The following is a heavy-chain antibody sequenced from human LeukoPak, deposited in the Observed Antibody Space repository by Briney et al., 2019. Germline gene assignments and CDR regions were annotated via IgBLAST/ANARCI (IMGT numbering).Heavy chain of an antibody. D-gene: IGHD4-17*01. CDR3: AIYGDANYYYYGMDV. CDR1: GFTFSSYS. Sequence: GGSLRLSYAASGFTFSSYSMNWVRQAPGKGLEWVSSISSSSSYIYYADSVKGRFTISRDNAKNSLYLQMNSLRAEDTAVYYCAIYGDANYYYYGMDVWGQGTTVTVSS. J-gene: IGHJ6*02. V-gene: IGHV3-21*01. CDR2: ISSSSSYI.